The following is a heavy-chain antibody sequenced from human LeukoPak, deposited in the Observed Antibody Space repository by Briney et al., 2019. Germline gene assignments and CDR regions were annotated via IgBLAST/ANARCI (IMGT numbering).Heavy chain of an antibody. CDR2: ISGSGDIT. V-gene: IGHV3-23*01. Sequence: GGSLRLSCAASGFTFSSYAMTRVRQAPGKGLEWVSGISGSGDITYSADSVKGRFTISRDNSKNTLYLQMNSLRAEDTAVYYCAKDHPGGYYDSSGHFDYWGQGTLVTVSS. CDR1: GFTFSSYA. D-gene: IGHD3-22*01. CDR3: AKDHPGGYYDSSGHFDY. J-gene: IGHJ4*02.